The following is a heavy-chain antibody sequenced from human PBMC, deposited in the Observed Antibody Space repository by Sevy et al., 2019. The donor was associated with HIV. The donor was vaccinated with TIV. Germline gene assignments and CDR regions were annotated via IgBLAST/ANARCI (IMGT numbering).Heavy chain of an antibody. CDR1: GFTFFSHV. CDR2: LSGSGGTK. V-gene: IGHV3-23*01. Sequence: GGSLRLSCAASGFTFFSHVMSWVRQAPGKGLEWVSGLSGSGGTKYYADSVKGRLSISRDNSKNKLYLQMSSLRIEDTAVYYCATGTTDSSISWVFDVWGQGTMVTVSS. CDR3: ATGTTDSSISWVFDV. J-gene: IGHJ3*01. D-gene: IGHD6-13*01.